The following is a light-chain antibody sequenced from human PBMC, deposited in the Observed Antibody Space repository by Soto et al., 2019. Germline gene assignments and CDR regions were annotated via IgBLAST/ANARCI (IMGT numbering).Light chain of an antibody. Sequence: QSALTQPASVSGSPGQSITISCTGTSSDIGFYNYVSWYQQHPGKAPKLIIYEVAKRPSGVSSRFSGSKSGNTASLTISGLQAEDEADYHCSSYTSTSPLYVFGTGTKLTVL. V-gene: IGLV2-14*01. CDR1: SSDIGFYNY. J-gene: IGLJ1*01. CDR3: SSYTSTSPLYV. CDR2: EVA.